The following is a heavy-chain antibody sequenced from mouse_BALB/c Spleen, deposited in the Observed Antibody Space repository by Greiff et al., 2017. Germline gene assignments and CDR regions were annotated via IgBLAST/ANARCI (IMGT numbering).Heavy chain of an antibody. CDR2: ISSGGSYT. D-gene: IGHD2-14*01. CDR1: GFTFSSYT. V-gene: IGHV5-6-4*01. CDR3: TRGRRYRYDGGDYAMDY. J-gene: IGHJ4*01. Sequence: EVKLMESGGGLVKPGGSLKLSCAASGFTFSSYTMSWVRQTPEKRLEWVATISSGGSYTYYPDSVKGRFTISRDNAKNTLYLQMSSLKSEDTAMYYCTRGRRYRYDGGDYAMDYWGQGTSVTVSS.